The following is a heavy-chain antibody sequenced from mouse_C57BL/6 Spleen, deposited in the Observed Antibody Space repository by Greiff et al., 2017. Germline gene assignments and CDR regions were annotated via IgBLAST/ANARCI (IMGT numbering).Heavy chain of an antibody. D-gene: IGHD1-1*01. J-gene: IGHJ1*03. CDR2: IHPNSGST. V-gene: IGHV1-64*01. CDR3: ARHYYGSSPSYFDA. Sequence: VQLLQPGADLVKPGASVKLSCKASGYTFISYWMHWVQQSPGQGLEWIGTIHPNSGSTNYNEKFKSKVTLTVDKSTSTAYMQLSSLTSEDSTFDYWARHYYGSSPSYFDAWGTGTTVTVSS. CDR1: GYTFISYW.